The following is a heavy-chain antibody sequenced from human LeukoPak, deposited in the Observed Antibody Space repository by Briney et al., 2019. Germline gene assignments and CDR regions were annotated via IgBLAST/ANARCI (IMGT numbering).Heavy chain of an antibody. CDR1: GFTFSSYW. J-gene: IGHJ4*02. V-gene: IGHV3-74*01. CDR3: ARIPYYYGSDC. CDR2: INNDGSST. D-gene: IGHD3-10*01. Sequence: GGSLRLSCAASGFTFSSYWMHWVRQAPGKGLVWVSRINNDGSSTTYADSVKGRFTISRDNAKNTLYLQMNSLTAEDTAVYYCARIPYYYGSDCWGRGTLVTVSS.